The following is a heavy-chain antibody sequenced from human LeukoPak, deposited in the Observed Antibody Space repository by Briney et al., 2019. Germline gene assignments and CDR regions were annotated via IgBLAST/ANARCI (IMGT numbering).Heavy chain of an antibody. CDR1: GGSITSNYHY. J-gene: IGHJ4*02. D-gene: IGHD3-22*01. Sequence: PSETLSLTCTVSGGSITSNYHYWGWIRQPPGKGLEWMGNIYHGGPTYYSPYPQSRITISVDTSKNQFYVKLRSVTAADTAVYYCARLLGSSYYSFDSWGQGTLVTVSS. CDR3: ARLLGSSYYSFDS. CDR2: IYHGGPT. V-gene: IGHV4-39*01.